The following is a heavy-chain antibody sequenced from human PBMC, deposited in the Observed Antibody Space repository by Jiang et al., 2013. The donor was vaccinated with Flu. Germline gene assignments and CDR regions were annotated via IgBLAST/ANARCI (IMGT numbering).Heavy chain of an antibody. CDR3: ARIGGVLGYCSSTSCYGYNWFDP. D-gene: IGHD2-2*01. J-gene: IGHJ5*02. Sequence: GPGLVKPSETLSLTCTVSGGSISSYYWSWIRQPPGKGLEWIGYIYYSGSTNYNPSLKSRVTISVDTSKNQFSLKLSSVTAADTAVYYCARIGGVLGYCSSTSCYGYNWFDPWGQGTLVTVSS. CDR2: IYYSGST. CDR1: GGSISSYY. V-gene: IGHV4-59*01.